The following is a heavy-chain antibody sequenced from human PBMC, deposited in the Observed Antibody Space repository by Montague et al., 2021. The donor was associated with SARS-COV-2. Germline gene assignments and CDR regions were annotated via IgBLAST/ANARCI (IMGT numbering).Heavy chain of an antibody. J-gene: IGHJ4*02. CDR1: GGPIRSYY. CDR3: ARAQNICFIANCVNYFDL. V-gene: IGHV4-59*01. CDR2: VHYTGST. D-gene: IGHD4/OR15-4a*01. Sequence: SETLSLTCEVSGGPIRSYYWSWIRQSPGKGLEWIGYVHYTGSTKYNPSLKTRVTLSLDTPKNHFSLRLNSVTAADTAVYYCARAQNICFIANCVNYFDLWGLGALVGVSS.